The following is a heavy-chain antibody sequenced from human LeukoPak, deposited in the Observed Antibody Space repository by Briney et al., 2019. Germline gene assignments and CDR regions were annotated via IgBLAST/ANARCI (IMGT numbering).Heavy chain of an antibody. Sequence: GSLRLSCTVSGFTVSSNSMSWIRQPPGKGLEWIGYIYYSGSTNYNPSLKSRVTLSVDTSKTQFSLRLSSVTAADTAVYYCAREDSGSYYNYYYFYMDVWGKGTTVTISS. V-gene: IGHV4-59*02. D-gene: IGHD3-10*01. CDR3: AREDSGSYYNYYYFYMDV. CDR1: GFTVSSNS. CDR2: IYYSGST. J-gene: IGHJ6*03.